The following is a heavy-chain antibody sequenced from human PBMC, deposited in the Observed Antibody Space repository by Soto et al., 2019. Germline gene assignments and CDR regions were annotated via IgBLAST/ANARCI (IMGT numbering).Heavy chain of an antibody. CDR1: GGSISGYY. CDR2: MYNSERT. J-gene: IGHJ4*02. V-gene: IGHV4-4*07. CDR3: AREPLAHSYFDF. Sequence: QVQLQESGPGLVKPSENLSLTCTVSGGSISGYYWSWIRQPAGKGLEWIGRMYNSERTNYNPSLKIRVTMSMDTSKNQFALKLTSVTAADTAVYFCAREPLAHSYFDFWGRGALVTVSS.